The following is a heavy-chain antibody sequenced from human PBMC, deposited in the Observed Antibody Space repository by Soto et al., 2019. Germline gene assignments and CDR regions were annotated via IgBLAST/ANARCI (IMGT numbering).Heavy chain of an antibody. J-gene: IGHJ4*02. D-gene: IGHD3-16*01. CDR3: AREMAGLGGEYDY. V-gene: IGHV1-18*01. Sequence: QVKLVQSGAEVKNPGASVKVSCKTSGYTFTKYGAGWVRQAPGQGLEWMGWISGSRGNANSAEKVKGRITLTTDTSTSTAYIELRSLRSDDTAVYYCAREMAGLGGEYDYWGQGTLVTVSS. CDR1: GYTFTKYG. CDR2: ISGSRGNA.